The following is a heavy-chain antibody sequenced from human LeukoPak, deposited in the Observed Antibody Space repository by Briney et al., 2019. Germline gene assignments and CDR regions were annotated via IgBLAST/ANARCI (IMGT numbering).Heavy chain of an antibody. CDR3: SVCSSTSCHYYYYGMDV. J-gene: IGHJ6*02. CDR1: GFTFSSYA. CDR2: ISYDGSNK. V-gene: IGHV3-30*04. Sequence: GGSLRLSCAASGFTFSSYAMHWVRQAPGKGLEWVAVISYDGSNKYYADSVKGRFTISRDNSKNTLYLQMNSLRAEDTAVYYCSVCSSTSCHYYYYGMDVWGQGTTVTVSS. D-gene: IGHD2-2*01.